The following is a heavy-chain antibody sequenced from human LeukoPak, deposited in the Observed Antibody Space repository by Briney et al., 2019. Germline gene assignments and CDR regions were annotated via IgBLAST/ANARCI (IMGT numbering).Heavy chain of an antibody. CDR1: GYTFTGYY. Sequence: ASVKVSCKASGYTFTGYYMHWVRQAPGQGLEWMGWINPNSGGTNYAQKFQGRVTMTRDTSISTAYMEVSRLRSDDTAVYYCARDGGESSSWYYFDYWGQGTLVTVSS. CDR2: INPNSGGT. CDR3: ARDGGESSSWYYFDY. V-gene: IGHV1-2*02. J-gene: IGHJ4*02. D-gene: IGHD6-13*01.